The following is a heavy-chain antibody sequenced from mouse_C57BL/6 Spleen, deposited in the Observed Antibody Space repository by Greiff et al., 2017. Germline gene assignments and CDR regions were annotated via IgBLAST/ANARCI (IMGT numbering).Heavy chain of an antibody. CDR1: GFTFSDYG. V-gene: IGHV5-15*01. J-gene: IGHJ1*03. Sequence: EVKLVESGGGLVQPGGSLKLSCAASGFTFSDYGMAWVRQAPRKGPEWVAFISNLAYSIYYADTVTGRFTISRENAKNTLYLEMSSLRSEDTAMYYCARPPLYYGSSDWYFDVWGTGTTVTVSS. CDR3: ARPPLYYGSSDWYFDV. CDR2: ISNLAYSI. D-gene: IGHD1-1*01.